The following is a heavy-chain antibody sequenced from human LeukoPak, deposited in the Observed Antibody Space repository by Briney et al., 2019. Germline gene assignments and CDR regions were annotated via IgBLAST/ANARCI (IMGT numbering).Heavy chain of an antibody. CDR2: ISGSGGST. CDR1: GFTLSSYA. CDR3: ANPPPDDSSGYY. Sequence: GSLRLSCAASGFTLSSYAMSWVRQAPGKGLEWVSAISGSGGSTYYADSVKGRFTISRDNSENTLYLQMNSLRAEDTAVYYCANPPPDDSSGYYLGQGTLVTVSS. V-gene: IGHV3-23*01. D-gene: IGHD3-22*01. J-gene: IGHJ4*02.